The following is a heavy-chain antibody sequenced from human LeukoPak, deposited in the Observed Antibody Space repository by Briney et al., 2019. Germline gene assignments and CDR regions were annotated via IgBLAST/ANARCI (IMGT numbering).Heavy chain of an antibody. CDR1: GGSISSSSYY. Sequence: SETLSLTCTVSGGSISSSSYYGGLIRHPPQKGLERIGRIYYRGSTYYNPSLKSRVNISVDTSKNQCSLKLSSVTTADTAVYYCARRTVTTPYFVNWGQGTLVTVSS. D-gene: IGHD4-17*01. CDR3: ARRTVTTPYFVN. CDR2: IYYRGST. J-gene: IGHJ4*02. V-gene: IGHV4-39*01.